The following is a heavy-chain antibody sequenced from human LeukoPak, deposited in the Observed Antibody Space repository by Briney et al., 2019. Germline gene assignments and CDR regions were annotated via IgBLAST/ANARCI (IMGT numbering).Heavy chain of an antibody. CDR2: IIPIFGTA. CDR1: GGTFSSYA. D-gene: IGHD3-22*01. V-gene: IGHV1-69*13. CDR3: ARAGGGYYDSSGYYRDFDY. J-gene: IGHJ4*02. Sequence: SVKVSCKASGGTFSSYAISWVRQAPGQGLEWMGGIIPIFGTANYAQKFQGRVTITADESTSTAYMELSSLRSEDTAVYHCARAGGGYYDSSGYYRDFDYWGQGTLVTVSS.